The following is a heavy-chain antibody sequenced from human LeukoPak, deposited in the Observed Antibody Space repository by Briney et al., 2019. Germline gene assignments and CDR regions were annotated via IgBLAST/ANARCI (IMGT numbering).Heavy chain of an antibody. CDR2: ISSSGSTI. D-gene: IGHD2-2*01. V-gene: IGHV3-48*03. CDR1: GFTFSSYE. CDR3: AKDLSEYQLLDTGYFDY. J-gene: IGHJ4*02. Sequence: PGGSLRLSCAASGFTFSSYEMNWVRQAPGKGLEWVSYISSSGSTIYYADSVKGRFTISRDNAKNSLYLQMNSLRAEDTAVYYCAKDLSEYQLLDTGYFDYWGQGTLVTVSS.